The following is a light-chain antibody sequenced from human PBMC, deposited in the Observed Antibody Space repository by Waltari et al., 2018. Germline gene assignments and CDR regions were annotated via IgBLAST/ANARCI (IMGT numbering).Light chain of an antibody. V-gene: IGLV2-23*01. CDR1: SSDVGRYNL. CDR2: EVS. J-gene: IGLJ1*01. Sequence: QSALTQPASVSGSPGQSITISCTGTSSDVGRYNLVSWYQQPPGKAPKLMIYEVSKRPSGVSNRFSGSKSGNTASLTISGLQAEDEADYYCCSYAGSSTLLFGTGTKVTVL. CDR3: CSYAGSSTLL.